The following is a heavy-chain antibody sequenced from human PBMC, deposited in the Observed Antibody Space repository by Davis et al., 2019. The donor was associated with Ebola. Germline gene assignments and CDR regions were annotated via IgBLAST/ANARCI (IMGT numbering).Heavy chain of an antibody. CDR3: ARDRGSGYNGAFDF. D-gene: IGHD5-12*01. V-gene: IGHV3-74*01. Sequence: HTGGSLRLSCAASEFTFSNYWMHWVRQAPGKGLLWVARINTDGSTTNYADAVRGRFIISRDNAKNSLYLQMNSLRAEDTAVYYCARDRGSGYNGAFDFWGQGTLVTVS. CDR1: EFTFSNYW. J-gene: IGHJ4*02. CDR2: INTDGSTT.